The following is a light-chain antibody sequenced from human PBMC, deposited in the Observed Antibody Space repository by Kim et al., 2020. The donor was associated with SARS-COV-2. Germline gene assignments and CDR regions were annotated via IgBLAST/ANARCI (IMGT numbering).Light chain of an antibody. CDR2: GPS. CDR1: QSVRSSY. CDR3: QQYGSSPYT. V-gene: IGKV3-20*01. J-gene: IGKJ2*01. Sequence: EIVLTQSPGTLSLSPGERATLSCRASQSVRSSYLAWYQQKPGQAPRLLIYGPSSRATGIPDRFSGSGSGTDFTLTISRLEPEDFAVYYCQQYGSSPYTFGQGTKLEI.